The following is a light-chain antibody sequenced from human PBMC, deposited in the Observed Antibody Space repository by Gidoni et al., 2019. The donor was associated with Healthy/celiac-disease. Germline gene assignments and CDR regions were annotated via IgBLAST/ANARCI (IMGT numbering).Light chain of an antibody. CDR1: QDISNY. V-gene: IGKV1-33*01. CDR3: QQYDNLPWT. J-gene: IGKJ1*01. CDR2: DAS. Sequence: DIHITKSPSSLSESVGDRVTITCQASQDISNYLNWYQQKPGKAPKLLIYDASNLETGVPSRFSGSGSGTDFTFTISSLQPEDIATYYCQQYDNLPWTFGQGTKVEIK.